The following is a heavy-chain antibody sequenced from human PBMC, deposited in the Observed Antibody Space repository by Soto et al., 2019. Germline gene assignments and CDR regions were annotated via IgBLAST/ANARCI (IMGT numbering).Heavy chain of an antibody. CDR2: ISSSGSNI. D-gene: IGHD2-2*01. J-gene: IGHJ4*02. V-gene: IGHV3-11*01. Sequence: QVQLVESGGGLVKPGGSLRLSCAASGFSFSDYYMSWIRQAPGKGLEWVSYISSSGSNIYHADSVKGRFTISRDNVKNSLYLQMNSLTAEDTAVYYCARVSCSSTSCLPPDYWGQGTLVTLSS. CDR1: GFSFSDYY. CDR3: ARVSCSSTSCLPPDY.